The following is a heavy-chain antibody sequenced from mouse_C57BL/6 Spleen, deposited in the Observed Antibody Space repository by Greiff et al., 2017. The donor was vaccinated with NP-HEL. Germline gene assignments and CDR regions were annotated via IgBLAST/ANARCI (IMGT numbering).Heavy chain of an antibody. V-gene: IGHV5-9*01. CDR3: AREGFITGYFDV. Sequence: EVKLVESGGGLVKPGGSLKLSCAASGFTFSSYTMSWVRQTPEKRLEWVATISGGGGNTYYPDSVKGRFTISRDNAKNTLYLQMSRLRSEDTALYYCAREGFITGYFDVWGTGTTVTVSS. CDR2: ISGGGGNT. D-gene: IGHD1-1*01. CDR1: GFTFSSYT. J-gene: IGHJ1*03.